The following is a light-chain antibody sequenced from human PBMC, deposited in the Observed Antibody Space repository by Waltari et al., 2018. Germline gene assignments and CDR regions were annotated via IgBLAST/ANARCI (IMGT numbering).Light chain of an antibody. Sequence: HSALTQPASVSGSPGQSITIPCTGTSSDIGFYTFVSWYQQHPGKAPKVMIYHVSNRPSGFSNSFAGSKSGNTASLTISGLQPEDEADYYCASETSTTTLYVFGSGTKVTVL. J-gene: IGLJ1*01. V-gene: IGLV2-14*03. CDR1: SSDIGFYTF. CDR2: HVS. CDR3: ASETSTTTLYV.